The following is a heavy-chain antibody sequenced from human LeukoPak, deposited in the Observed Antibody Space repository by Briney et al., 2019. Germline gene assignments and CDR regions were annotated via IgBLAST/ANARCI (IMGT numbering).Heavy chain of an antibody. Sequence: GGSLRLSCAVSGFTFSNYGMHWVRQAPGKGLEWVAVISYDGSNKYYADSVKGRFTISRDNSKNTLYLQMNSLRAEDTALYYCAKDPRTYSSGQGSYFQHWGQGILVTVSS. J-gene: IGHJ1*01. CDR2: ISYDGSNK. V-gene: IGHV3-30*18. D-gene: IGHD6-19*01. CDR3: AKDPRTYSSGQGSYFQH. CDR1: GFTFSNYG.